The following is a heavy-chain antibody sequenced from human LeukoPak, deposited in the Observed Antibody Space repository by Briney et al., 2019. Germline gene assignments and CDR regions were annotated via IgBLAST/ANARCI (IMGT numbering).Heavy chain of an antibody. V-gene: IGHV3-48*01. CDR2: ISSSSSNM. J-gene: IGHJ4*02. D-gene: IGHD6-6*01. CDR3: AREYSSSSGRSFDY. CDR1: GFTFSSYS. Sequence: PGGSLRLSCAASGFTFSSYSMNWVRQAPGKGLEWVSYISSSSSNMYYADSVKGRFTISRDSAKNSLYLQMNSLRAEDTAVYYCAREYSSSSGRSFDYWGQGTLVTVSS.